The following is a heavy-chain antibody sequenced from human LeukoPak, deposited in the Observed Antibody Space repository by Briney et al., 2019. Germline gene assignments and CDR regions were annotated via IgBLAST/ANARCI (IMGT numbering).Heavy chain of an antibody. J-gene: IGHJ6*03. CDR3: ARENSATYYYYYYMDV. CDR1: GGSISSYY. D-gene: IGHD1-26*01. CDR2: IYYSGST. V-gene: IGHV4-59*12. Sequence: SETLSLTCTVSGGSISSYYWSWIRQPPGKGLEWIGYIYYSGSTNYNPSLKSRVTISVDTSKNQFSLKLSSVTAADTAVYYCARENSATYYYYYYMDVWGKGTTVTVSS.